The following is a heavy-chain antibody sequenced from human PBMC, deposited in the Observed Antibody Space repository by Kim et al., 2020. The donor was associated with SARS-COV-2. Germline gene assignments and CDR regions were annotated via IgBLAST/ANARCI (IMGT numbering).Heavy chain of an antibody. CDR2: ISWNSGSI. D-gene: IGHD3-3*01. CDR1: GFTFGDYA. V-gene: IGHV3-9*01. CDR3: AKEYYDFWSGYRFDY. Sequence: GGSLRLSCAASGFTFGDYAMHWVRQAPGKGLEWVSGISWNSGSIGYADSVKGRFTISRDNAKNSLYLQMNSLRAEDTALYYCAKEYYDFWSGYRFDYWGQGTLVTVSS. J-gene: IGHJ4*02.